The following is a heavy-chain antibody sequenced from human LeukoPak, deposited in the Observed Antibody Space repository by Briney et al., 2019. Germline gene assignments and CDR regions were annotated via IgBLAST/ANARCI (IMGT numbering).Heavy chain of an antibody. V-gene: IGHV4-34*01. D-gene: IGHD2-2*01. CDR3: ARSLGYCSSTSCSRGGFDY. CDR1: GGSFSGYY. CDR2: INHSGST. J-gene: IGHJ4*02. Sequence: PSETPSLTCAVYGGSFSGYYWSWIRQPPGKGLEGIGEINHSGSTNYNPSLKSRVTISVDTSKNQFSLKLSSVTAADTAVYYCARSLGYCSSTSCSRGGFDYWGQGTLVTVSS.